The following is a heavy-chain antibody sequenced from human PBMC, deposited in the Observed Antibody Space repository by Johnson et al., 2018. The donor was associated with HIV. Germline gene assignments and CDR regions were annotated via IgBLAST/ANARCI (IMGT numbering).Heavy chain of an antibody. V-gene: IGHV3-66*02. D-gene: IGHD6-19*01. Sequence: VQLVESGGGLVQPGGSLRLSCAASGFTVSSNYMSWVRQAPGKGLEWVSAIGTAGDTYYPGSVTGRFTISRDNSKNTLYLQMNSLRAEDTAVYYCASGGWLEGAFDIWGQGTMVTVSS. J-gene: IGHJ3*02. CDR2: IGTAGDT. CDR1: GFTVSSNY. CDR3: ASGGWLEGAFDI.